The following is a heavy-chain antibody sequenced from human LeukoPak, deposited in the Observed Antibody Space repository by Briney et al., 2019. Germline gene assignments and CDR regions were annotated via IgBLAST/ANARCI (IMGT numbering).Heavy chain of an antibody. D-gene: IGHD2-15*01. J-gene: IGHJ5*02. Sequence: GGSLRLSCAASGFTFSSYGMSWVRQAPGKGLEWVANIKQDGSEKYYVDSVKGRFTISRDNAKNSLYLQMNSLRAEDTAVYYCARQVENWFDPWGQGTLVTVSS. CDR1: GFTFSSYG. CDR3: ARQVENWFDP. CDR2: IKQDGSEK. V-gene: IGHV3-7*01.